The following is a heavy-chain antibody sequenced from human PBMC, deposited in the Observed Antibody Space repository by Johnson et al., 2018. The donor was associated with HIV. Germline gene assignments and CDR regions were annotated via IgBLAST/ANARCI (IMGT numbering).Heavy chain of an antibody. CDR1: GFTFSSYW. J-gene: IGHJ3*02. CDR3: ARDLFVLYVPGDAFAI. D-gene: IGHD3-16*01. Sequence: VQLVESGGGLVQPGGSLRLSCAASGFTFSSYWMSWVRQAQGKGLEWVANIKQDGSEKYFVDSVKGRFTISRYNAKNSLYLQMNSLRAEDTDVYYCARDLFVLYVPGDAFAIWGQGTMVTVSS. V-gene: IGHV3-7*05. CDR2: IKQDGSEK.